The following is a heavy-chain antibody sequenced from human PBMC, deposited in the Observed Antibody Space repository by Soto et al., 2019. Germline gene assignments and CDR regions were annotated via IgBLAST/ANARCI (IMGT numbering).Heavy chain of an antibody. J-gene: IGHJ4*02. CDR1: GYTFTSYA. CDR2: INAYNGNT. V-gene: IGHV1-18*01. D-gene: IGHD5-18*01. Sequence: QVQLVQSGAEVKKPGASVKVSCKASGYTFTSYAISWVRQAPGQGLAWMGWINAYNGNTNSAQKLQGRVTMTTDTSTNTAYMELRSLRSDDTAVYYCARDTAMALPDAWGQGTLVTVSS. CDR3: ARDTAMALPDA.